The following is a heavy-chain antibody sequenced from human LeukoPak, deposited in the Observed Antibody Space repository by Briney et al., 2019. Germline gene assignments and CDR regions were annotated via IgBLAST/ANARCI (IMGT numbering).Heavy chain of an antibody. Sequence: GESLRLSCAVSGITFRSYAMSWVRQAPGKGLEWVSGISGSGGIIYYADSIKGRFTVSRDNSKNTLHLQMNSLRAEDTALYYCAKDDIAVAGYFDSWGQGTLVTVSS. V-gene: IGHV3-23*01. CDR1: GITFRSYA. J-gene: IGHJ4*02. D-gene: IGHD6-19*01. CDR2: ISGSGGII. CDR3: AKDDIAVAGYFDS.